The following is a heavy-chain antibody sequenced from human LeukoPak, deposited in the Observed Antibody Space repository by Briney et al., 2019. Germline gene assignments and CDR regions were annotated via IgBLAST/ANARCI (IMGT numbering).Heavy chain of an antibody. CDR1: GYTFTGYY. Sequence: ASVKVSCKASGYTFTGYYMHWVRQAPGQGLEWMGWINPNSGGTNYAQKFQGRVTMTRDTSISTAYMELRSLRSDDTAVYYCARFAVLGLGYYFDYWGQGTLVTVSS. CDR3: ARFAVLGLGYYFDY. D-gene: IGHD4/OR15-4a*01. J-gene: IGHJ4*02. CDR2: INPNSGGT. V-gene: IGHV1-2*02.